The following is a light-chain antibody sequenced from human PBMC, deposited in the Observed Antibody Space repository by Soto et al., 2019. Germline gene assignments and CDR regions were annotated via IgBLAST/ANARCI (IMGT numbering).Light chain of an antibody. J-gene: IGKJ5*01. Sequence: VLKQSPATLSLSPGERAPLSCRASQSVSSYLAWYQQKPGQAPRLLIYDTSNRATGVPARFSGSGSGTDFTLTISSLEPEDCAIYYCQQRQYWPPITFGQGTRLEI. CDR3: QQRQYWPPIT. V-gene: IGKV3-11*01. CDR1: QSVSSY. CDR2: DTS.